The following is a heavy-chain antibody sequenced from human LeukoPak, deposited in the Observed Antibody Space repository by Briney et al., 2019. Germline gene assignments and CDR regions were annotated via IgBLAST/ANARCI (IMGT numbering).Heavy chain of an antibody. CDR3: ARARYMTTVTNRLDY. CDR1: GFTFSDYY. Sequence: PGGSLRLSCAASGFTFSDYYMSWIRQAPGKGLEWVSYISSGSTIYYADSVKGRFTISRDNAKNSLYLQMNSLRAEDTAVYYCARARYMTTVTNRLDYWGQGTLVTVSS. V-gene: IGHV3-11*01. D-gene: IGHD4-17*01. CDR2: ISSGSTI. J-gene: IGHJ4*02.